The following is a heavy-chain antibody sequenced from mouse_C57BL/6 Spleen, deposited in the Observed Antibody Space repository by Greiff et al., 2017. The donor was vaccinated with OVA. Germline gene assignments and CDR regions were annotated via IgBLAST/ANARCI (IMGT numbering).Heavy chain of an antibody. D-gene: IGHD1-1*01. CDR2: IHPNSGST. V-gene: IGHV1-64*01. CDR1: GYTFTSYW. CDR3: ARYYYGSSYPYAMDY. Sequence: VKLQQPGAELVKPGASVKLSCKASGYTFTSYWMHWVKQRPGQGLEWIGMIHPNSGSTNYNEKFKSKATLTVDKSSSTAYMQLSSLTSEDSAVYYCARYYYGSSYPYAMDYWGQGTSVTVSS. J-gene: IGHJ4*01.